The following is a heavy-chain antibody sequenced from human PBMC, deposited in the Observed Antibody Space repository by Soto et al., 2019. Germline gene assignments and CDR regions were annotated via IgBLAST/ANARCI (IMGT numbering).Heavy chain of an antibody. CDR3: ARGQSMTIFGVVTPEAFYI. V-gene: IGHV4-34*01. CDR1: GESFSGYY. D-gene: IGHD3-3*01. J-gene: IGHJ3*02. Sequence: QVQLQQWGAGLLKPAETLSLTCAVYGESFSGYYWCWIRQPPGKGLEWIGESNHFGRTNYNPCLKGRVSISVDTYRQQVSLKLASVTAAGAAVYYCARGQSMTIFGVVTPEAFYIWGQGTMVTVSS. CDR2: SNHFGRT.